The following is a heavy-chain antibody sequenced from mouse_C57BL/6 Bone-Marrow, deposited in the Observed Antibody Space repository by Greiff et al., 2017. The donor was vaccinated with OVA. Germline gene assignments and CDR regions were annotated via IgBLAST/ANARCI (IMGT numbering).Heavy chain of an antibody. Sequence: VQLQQPGAELVKPGASVKMSCKASGYTFTSYWITWVKQRPGQGLEWIGDIYPGSGRTNYNEKFKSKATLTVDTSSRTAYMQLRSLRCEDSADYDGERWGISTVEGDGDRDDGGQGTTVTGSA. D-gene: IGHD1-1*01. CDR1: GYTFTSYW. CDR2: IYPGSGRT. J-gene: IGHJ4*01. CDR3: ERWGISTVEGDGDRDD. V-gene: IGHV1-55*01.